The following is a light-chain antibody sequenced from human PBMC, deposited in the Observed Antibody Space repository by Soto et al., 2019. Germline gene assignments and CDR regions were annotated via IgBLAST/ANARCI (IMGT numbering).Light chain of an antibody. CDR3: SSYTSSSTVV. Sequence: QSALTQPASVSGYPGQSITISCTGSSSDVGDYNYVSWYQQHPGKAPKLMIYDVSNRPSGVSNRFSGSKSGNTASLTISGLHAEDEADYYCSSYTSSSTVVFGGGTKLTVL. J-gene: IGLJ2*01. CDR2: DVS. V-gene: IGLV2-14*01. CDR1: SSDVGDYNY.